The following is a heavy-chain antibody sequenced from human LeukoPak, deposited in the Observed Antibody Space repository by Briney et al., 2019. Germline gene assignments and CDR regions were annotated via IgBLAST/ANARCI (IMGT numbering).Heavy chain of an antibody. J-gene: IGHJ4*02. V-gene: IGHV3-23*01. CDR2: VSGSGDGT. CDR3: AKDRACGQWNCQGSDY. CDR1: GFTFSSYA. D-gene: IGHD1-7*01. Sequence: WGSLRLSCAASGFTFSSYAMYWVRQAPGKGLEWVLGVSGSGDGTHYADSVKGRFTISRDNSKNTLYLQMNNLRAEDTAVYYCAKDRACGQWNCQGSDYWGQGTLVTVSS.